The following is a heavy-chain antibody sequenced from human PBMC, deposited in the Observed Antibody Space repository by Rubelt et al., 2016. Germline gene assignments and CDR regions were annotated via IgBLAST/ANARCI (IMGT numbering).Heavy chain of an antibody. CDR2: VRFDGTRT. J-gene: IGHJ4*02. D-gene: IGHD3-16*01. V-gene: IGHV3-30*03. CDR3: ARRRGDGYFDY. Sequence: QAPGKGLEWVAVVRFDGTRTYYADSVRGRFTLSRDNSRSTLYLQMNSLRAEDTAVYYCARRRGDGYFDYWGQGTLVTVSS.